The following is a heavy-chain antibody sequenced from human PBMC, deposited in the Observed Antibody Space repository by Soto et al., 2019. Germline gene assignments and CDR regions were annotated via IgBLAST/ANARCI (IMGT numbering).Heavy chain of an antibody. CDR1: GFTFNYYT. CDR2: ISTSSSFL. D-gene: IGHD5-18*01. Sequence: EVQLVESGGGLVKPGGSLRLSCVASGFTFNYYTMNWVRQAPGKGLEWVSSISTSSSFLYYADSVKGRFTSSRDNAKNALYLQMNSLRAEDTAVYYCARRQDTAMVIPFDYWGQGTLVTVSS. V-gene: IGHV3-21*01. J-gene: IGHJ4*02. CDR3: ARRQDTAMVIPFDY.